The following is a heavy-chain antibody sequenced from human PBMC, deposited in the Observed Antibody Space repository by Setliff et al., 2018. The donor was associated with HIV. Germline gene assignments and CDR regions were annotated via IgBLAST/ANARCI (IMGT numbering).Heavy chain of an antibody. CDR1: GYDFPTYD. J-gene: IGHJ5*02. CDR3: ARGVLITFGYQNWFDP. V-gene: IGHV1-18*01. D-gene: IGHD3-16*01. Sequence: ASVKVSCKASGYDFPTYDINWVRQAPGQGLEWMGWISTYNGNTAYAQKFQDRVTVTTDTSTSTAYMELRRLRSDDTAVYYCARGVLITFGYQNWFDPWGQGTLVTVSS. CDR2: ISTYNGNT.